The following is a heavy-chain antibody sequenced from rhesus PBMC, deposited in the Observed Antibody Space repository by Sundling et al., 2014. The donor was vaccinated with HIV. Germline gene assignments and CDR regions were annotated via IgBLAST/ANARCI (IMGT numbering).Heavy chain of an antibody. Sequence: QVQLQESGPGLVKYSETLSLTCVVFGAPISNSNWWNWIRQPPGKGLEWIGSIYDNGASTYYNPSLTNRVTISKDMSKNQFSLKLTSVTAADTAVYYCARVKSGSYSLRFDHWGQGVLVTVSS. D-gene: IGHD3-16*01. CDR3: ARVKSGSYSLRFDH. V-gene: IGHV4-65*02. CDR1: GAPISNSNW. J-gene: IGHJ4*01. CDR2: IYDNGAST.